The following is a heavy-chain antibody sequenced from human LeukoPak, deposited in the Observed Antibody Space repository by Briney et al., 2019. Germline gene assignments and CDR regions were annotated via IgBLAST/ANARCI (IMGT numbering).Heavy chain of an antibody. Sequence: KHGASLQISCKASGSSFSNYWIAWVRQLPGKGLEWMGIIYPGDSDTRYSPSFQGQVTISADKSISTAYLQWSSLKASDTAMYYCARSITMVRGVFDYWGQGTLVTVSS. D-gene: IGHD3-10*01. V-gene: IGHV5-51*01. CDR3: ARSITMVRGVFDY. J-gene: IGHJ4*02. CDR2: IYPGDSDT. CDR1: GSSFSNYW.